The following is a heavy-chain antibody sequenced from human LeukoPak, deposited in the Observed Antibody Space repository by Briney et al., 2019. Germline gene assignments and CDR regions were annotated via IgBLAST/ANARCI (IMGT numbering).Heavy chain of an antibody. J-gene: IGHJ3*02. CDR1: GGSFRGYY. D-gene: IGHD6-6*01. CDR3: ASRAPQFVDDAFDI. Sequence: QTSETLSLTCAVYGGSFRGYYWSWIRQPPGKGLEWIGEINHSGSTNYNPSLKSRVTISVDTSKNQFSLKLSSVTAADTAVYYCASRAPQFVDDAFDIWGQGTMVTVSS. V-gene: IGHV4-34*01. CDR2: INHSGST.